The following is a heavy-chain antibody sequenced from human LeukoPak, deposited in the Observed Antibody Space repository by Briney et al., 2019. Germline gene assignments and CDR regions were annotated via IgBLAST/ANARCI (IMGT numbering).Heavy chain of an antibody. J-gene: IGHJ4*02. V-gene: IGHV3-23*01. CDR3: VKNALAGQPYYDY. D-gene: IGHD6-19*01. Sequence: QPGGSLRLSCAASGFTFSTYAMTWVRQAPGKRLEWVSAIDWTSGYIYYADSFKGRFTTSRDNSKNTLYLQMNSLRAEDTAVYYCVKNALAGQPYYDYWGQGALVTVSS. CDR1: GFTFSTYA. CDR2: IDWTSGYI.